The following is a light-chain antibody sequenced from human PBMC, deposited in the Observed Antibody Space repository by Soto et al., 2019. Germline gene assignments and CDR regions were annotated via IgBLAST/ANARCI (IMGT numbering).Light chain of an antibody. CDR2: WAS. Sequence: DIVMTQSPDSLAVSLGERATINCKSSQRVLKSSNNLNYLGWYRQKPGQPPKVLIYWASTRASGVPERFSGSGSGTDFTRTTSSLQAEDVAVYYCQQYLSSPFTFGHGTNVEI. CDR3: QQYLSSPFT. V-gene: IGKV4-1*01. CDR1: QRVLKSSNNLNY. J-gene: IGKJ2*01.